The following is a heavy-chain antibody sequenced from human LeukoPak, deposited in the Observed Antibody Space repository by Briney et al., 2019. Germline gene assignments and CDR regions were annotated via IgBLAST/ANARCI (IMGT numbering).Heavy chain of an antibody. V-gene: IGHV3-66*02. CDR3: ARDGSRGAGATGAAFDY. D-gene: IGHD1-26*01. J-gene: IGHJ4*02. CDR1: GFTVSSNY. CDR2: IYSGGST. Sequence: GGSLRLSCAASGFTVSSNYMSRVRQAPGKGLEWVSVIYSGGSTYYADSVKGRFTISRDNSKNTLYLQMNSLRAEDTAVYYCARDGSRGAGATGAAFDYWGQGTLVTVSS.